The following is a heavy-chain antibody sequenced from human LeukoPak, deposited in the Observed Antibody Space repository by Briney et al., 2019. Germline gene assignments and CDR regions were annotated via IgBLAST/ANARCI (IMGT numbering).Heavy chain of an antibody. D-gene: IGHD6-13*01. V-gene: IGHV4-31*03. Sequence: PSETLSLTCTVSGGSLSSGDYYWSWIRQHPGTGLEWIGYIYYSGSTYYNPSLKSRVTISVDTSKNQFSLNLSSVTAADTAVYYCARVARYSSSWYWLDPWGQGILVTVSS. CDR1: GGSLSSGDYY. CDR3: ARVARYSSSWYWLDP. J-gene: IGHJ5*02. CDR2: IYYSGST.